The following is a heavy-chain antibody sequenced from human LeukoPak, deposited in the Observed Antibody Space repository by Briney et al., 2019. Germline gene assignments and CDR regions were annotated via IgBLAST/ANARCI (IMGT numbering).Heavy chain of an antibody. J-gene: IGHJ3*02. Sequence: PGGSLRLSCAASGFTFSSYWLSWVRQAPGKGLEWVANINQDGSEKYYVDSVKGRFTISRDSAKNSLYLQMDSLRAEDTAVYYCASYYGDFDAFDIWGQGTMVTVSS. D-gene: IGHD4-17*01. CDR2: INQDGSEK. CDR1: GFTFSSYW. V-gene: IGHV3-7*01. CDR3: ASYYGDFDAFDI.